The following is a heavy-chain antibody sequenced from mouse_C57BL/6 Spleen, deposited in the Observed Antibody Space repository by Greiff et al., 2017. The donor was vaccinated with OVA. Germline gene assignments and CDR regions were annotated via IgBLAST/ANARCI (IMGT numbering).Heavy chain of an antibody. CDR2: IDPETGGT. CDR1: GYTFTDYE. CDR3: TMPYGSSYRWYFDV. Sequence: QVQLKESGAELVRPGASVTLSCKASGYTFTDYEMHWVKQTPVHGLEWIGAIDPETGGTAYNQKFKGKAILTADKSSSTAYMELRSLTSEDSAVYYCTMPYGSSYRWYFDVWGTGTTVTVSS. J-gene: IGHJ1*03. V-gene: IGHV1-15*01. D-gene: IGHD1-1*01.